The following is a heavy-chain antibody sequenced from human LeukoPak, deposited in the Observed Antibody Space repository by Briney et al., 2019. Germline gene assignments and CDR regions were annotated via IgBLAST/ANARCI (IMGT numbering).Heavy chain of an antibody. Sequence: SETLSLTCSVSGGSISSHYWGWIRQPAGKGLEWIGHIYTSRSTNYNPSLKSRVTMSVDTSKKQFSLKLTSVTAADTAVYYCVRGRVYGSGNNWFDPWGQGTLVTVSS. CDR1: GGSISSHY. CDR3: VRGRVYGSGNNWFDP. D-gene: IGHD3-10*01. J-gene: IGHJ5*02. V-gene: IGHV4-4*07. CDR2: IYTSRST.